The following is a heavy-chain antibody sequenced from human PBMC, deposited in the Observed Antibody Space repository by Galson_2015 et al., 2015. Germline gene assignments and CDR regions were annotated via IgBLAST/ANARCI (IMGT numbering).Heavy chain of an antibody. D-gene: IGHD3-16*01. CDR2: ISWNSGSI. Sequence: SLRLSCAASGFTFDDYAMHWVRQAPGKGLEWVSGISWNSGSIGYADSVKGRFTISRDNAKNSLYLQMNSLRAEDTALYYCAKDNPDTWGMDVWGQGTTVTVSS. V-gene: IGHV3-9*01. J-gene: IGHJ6*02. CDR1: GFTFDDYA. CDR3: AKDNPDTWGMDV.